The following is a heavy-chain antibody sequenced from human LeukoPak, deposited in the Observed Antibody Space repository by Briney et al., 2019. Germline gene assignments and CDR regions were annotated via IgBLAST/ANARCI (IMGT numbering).Heavy chain of an antibody. CDR3: ARDLEKSRCSGGSCYHDY. Sequence: SETLSLTCTVSGGSMSSYYWSWIRQPPGKGLEWIGYIYYSGSTNYNPSLKSRVTISVDTSKNQFSLKLSSVTAADTAVYYCARDLEKSRCSGGSCYHDYWGQGTLVTVSS. CDR2: IYYSGST. CDR1: GGSMSSYY. V-gene: IGHV4-59*01. J-gene: IGHJ4*02. D-gene: IGHD2-15*01.